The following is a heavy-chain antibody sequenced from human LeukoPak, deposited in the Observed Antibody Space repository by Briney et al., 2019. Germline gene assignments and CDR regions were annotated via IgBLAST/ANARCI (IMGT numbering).Heavy chain of an antibody. V-gene: IGHV4-34*01. CDR2: INHSGST. D-gene: IGHD3-22*01. J-gene: IGHJ4*02. CDR3: ARGIPDYYDSSGLGY. Sequence: SETLSLTCAVSGGSFSGYYWSWIRQPPGKGLEWIGEINHSGSTKYNPSLKSRVTISVDTSKDQLSLKLSSVTAADTAVYYCARGIPDYYDSSGLGYWGQGTLVTVSS. CDR1: GGSFSGYY.